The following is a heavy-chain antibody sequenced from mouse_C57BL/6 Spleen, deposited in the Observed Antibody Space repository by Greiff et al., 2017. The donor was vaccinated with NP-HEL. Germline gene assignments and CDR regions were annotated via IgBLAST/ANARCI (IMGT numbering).Heavy chain of an antibody. CDR2: IYPRSGNT. CDR3: GTITTVEMDY. D-gene: IGHD1-1*01. Sequence: QVQLKQSGAELARPGASVKLSCKASGYTFTSYGISWVKQRTGQGLEWIGEIYPRSGNTYYNEKVKGKATLTADKSSSTAYMELRSLTSEDSAVYFCGTITTVEMDYWGQGTSVTVSS. J-gene: IGHJ4*01. V-gene: IGHV1-81*01. CDR1: GYTFTSYG.